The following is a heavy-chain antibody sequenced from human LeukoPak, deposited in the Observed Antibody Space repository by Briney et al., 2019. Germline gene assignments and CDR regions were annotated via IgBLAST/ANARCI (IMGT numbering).Heavy chain of an antibody. CDR1: GGSISSSSYY. D-gene: IGHD3-22*01. Sequence: PSETLSLTCTVSGGSISSSSYYWGWIRQPPGKGLEWIGSIYYSGSTYYNPSLKSRVTISVDTSKNQFSLKLSSVTAADTAVYYCARHYYGAQNWFDPWGQGTLVTVSS. J-gene: IGHJ5*02. CDR2: IYYSGST. CDR3: ARHYYGAQNWFDP. V-gene: IGHV4-39*01.